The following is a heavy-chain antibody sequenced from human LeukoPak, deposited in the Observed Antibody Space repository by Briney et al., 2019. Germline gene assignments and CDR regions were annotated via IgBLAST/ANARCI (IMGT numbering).Heavy chain of an antibody. CDR1: GGSFSGYY. CDR2: INHSGST. Sequence: SETLSLTCAVYGGSFSGYYWSWIRQPPGKGLEWIGEINHSGSTNYNPSLKSRVTISVDTSKDQISLKLSSVTAADTAVYYCARPIVVVPLRAFDIWGQGTMVTVSS. V-gene: IGHV4-34*01. CDR3: ARPIVVVPLRAFDI. J-gene: IGHJ3*02. D-gene: IGHD2-21*01.